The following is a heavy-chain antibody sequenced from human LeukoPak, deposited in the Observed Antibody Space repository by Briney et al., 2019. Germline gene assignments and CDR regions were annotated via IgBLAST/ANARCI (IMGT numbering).Heavy chain of an antibody. CDR3: ARGTKTGYTGYDWNH. CDR1: GGSISSYY. V-gene: IGHV4-59*01. Sequence: SETLSLTCTVSGGSISSYYWSWIRQPPGKGLEWIGYFYYSGSTSYNPSLKSRVTISVDTSSNQFSLILTSVTAADTAVYYCARGTKTGYTGYDWNHWGQGSLVTVSS. D-gene: IGHD5-12*01. CDR2: FYYSGST. J-gene: IGHJ5*02.